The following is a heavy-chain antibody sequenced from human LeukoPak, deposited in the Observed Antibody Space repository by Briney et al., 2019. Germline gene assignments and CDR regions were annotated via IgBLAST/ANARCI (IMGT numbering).Heavy chain of an antibody. V-gene: IGHV1-2*02. CDR3: ARMTTVTTGDY. CDR1: GYTLTGYY. CDR2: INPNSGGT. J-gene: IGHJ4*02. D-gene: IGHD4-17*01. Sequence: ASVKVSCKASGYTLTGYYMHWVRQAPGQGLEWMGWINPNSGGTNYALKFQGRVTMTRDTSISTAYMELSRLRSDDTAVYYCARMTTVTTGDYWGQGTLVTVSS.